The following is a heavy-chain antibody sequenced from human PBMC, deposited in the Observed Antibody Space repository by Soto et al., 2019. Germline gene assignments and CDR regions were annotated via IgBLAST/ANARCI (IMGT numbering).Heavy chain of an antibody. V-gene: IGHV1-69*01. D-gene: IGHD3-22*01. J-gene: IGHJ4*02. CDR1: GGTFSSYA. CDR3: ARENYDSSGYYFTY. CDR2: IIPIFGTA. Sequence: QVQLVQSGAEVKKPGSSVKVSCKASGGTFSSYAISWVRQAPGQGLEWMGGIIPIFGTANYAQKFQGRVTITADESTSTAYMELSSLISEDTAVYYCARENYDSSGYYFTYWGQGTLVTVSS.